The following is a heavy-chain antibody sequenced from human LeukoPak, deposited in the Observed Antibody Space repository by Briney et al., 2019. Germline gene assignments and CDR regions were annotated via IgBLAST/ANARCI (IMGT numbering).Heavy chain of an antibody. D-gene: IGHD5-12*01. CDR3: ARDRVATICDY. CDR2: ISSSGRTR. Sequence: GGSLRLSCAASGFTFSSDEMNWVRQVPGKGLEWVSYISSSGRTRYYADSVKGRFTISRENVKNSLYLQMDSLRAEDTAVYYCARDRVATICDYWGQGTLVTVSS. V-gene: IGHV3-48*03. CDR1: GFTFSSDE. J-gene: IGHJ4*02.